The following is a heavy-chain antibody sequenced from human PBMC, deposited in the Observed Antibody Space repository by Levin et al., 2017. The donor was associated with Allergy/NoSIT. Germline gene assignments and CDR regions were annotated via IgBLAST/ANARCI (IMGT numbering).Heavy chain of an antibody. CDR3: AKDLNVYYESSGLDEY. D-gene: IGHD3-22*01. CDR2: ITGGGTTT. V-gene: IGHV3-23*01. CDR1: GFTFSSYA. Sequence: SGGSLRLSCAASGFTFSSYAMSWVRQAPGRGLEWVSAITGGGTTTYYADSVKGRFTISRDNSKNTLYLQMNSLRVEDTDVDYCAKDLNVYYESSGLDEYWGQGTLVTVSS. J-gene: IGHJ4*02.